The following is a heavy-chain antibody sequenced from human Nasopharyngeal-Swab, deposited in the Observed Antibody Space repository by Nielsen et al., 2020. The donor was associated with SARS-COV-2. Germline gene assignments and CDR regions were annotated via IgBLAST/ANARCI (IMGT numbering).Heavy chain of an antibody. D-gene: IGHD3-10*01. CDR3: ARDWAGSGPSYGMDV. CDR1: GFTFSSYW. V-gene: IGHV3-7*01. J-gene: IGHJ6*02. CDR2: IKQDGSEK. Sequence: GGSLRLSCAASGFTFSSYWMSWVRQAPGKGLEWVANIKQDGSEKYYVDSVKGRFTIPRDNANNSLYLQMNSLRAEDTAVYYCARDWAGSGPSYGMDVWGQGTTVTVSS.